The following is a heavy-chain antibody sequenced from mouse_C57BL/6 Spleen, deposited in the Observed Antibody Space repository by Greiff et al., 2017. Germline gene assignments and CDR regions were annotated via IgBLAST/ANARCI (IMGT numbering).Heavy chain of an antibody. J-gene: IGHJ2*01. CDR2: IHPTSGST. CDR1: GYTFTSYW. CDR3: ARWDYDVVYFDY. D-gene: IGHD2-4*01. Sequence: QVQLQQPGAELVKPGASVKLSCKASGYTFTSYWMHWVKQRPGQGLEWIGMIHPTSGSTNYNEKFKSKATLTVDKSSSTAYMQLSSLTSEDSAVYYCARWDYDVVYFDYWGQGTTLTVSS. V-gene: IGHV1-64*01.